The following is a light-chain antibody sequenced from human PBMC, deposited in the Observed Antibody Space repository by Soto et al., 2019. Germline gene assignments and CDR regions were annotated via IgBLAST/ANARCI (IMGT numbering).Light chain of an antibody. CDR2: EVT. CDR3: SSYAGNNVVI. V-gene: IGLV2-8*01. Sequence: QSVLTQPPSASGSPRQSVTISCTGTSSDVGGYNYVSWYQQHPGKVPKLLIYEVTRRPSGVHDRFSGSKSGNTASLTVSALQSEDEAHYYCSSYAGNNVVIFGGGTKLTVL. CDR1: SSDVGGYNY. J-gene: IGLJ2*01.